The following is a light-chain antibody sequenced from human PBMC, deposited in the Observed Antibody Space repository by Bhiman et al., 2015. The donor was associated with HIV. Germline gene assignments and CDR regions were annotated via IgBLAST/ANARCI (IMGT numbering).Light chain of an antibody. J-gene: IGLJ2*01. Sequence: QSALTQPRSVSGSPGQSVTISCTGTSSDVGDYNYVSWYQQHPGKAPKVMIYDVSKRPSGVSNRFSGSKSANTASLTISGLQAEDEADYYCSSYASSSTLVFGGGTQLTVL. CDR2: DVS. CDR1: SSDVGDYNY. CDR3: SSYASSSTLV. V-gene: IGLV2-11*01.